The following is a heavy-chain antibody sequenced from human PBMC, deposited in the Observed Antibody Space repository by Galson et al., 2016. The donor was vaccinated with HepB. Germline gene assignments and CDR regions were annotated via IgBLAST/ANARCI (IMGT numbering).Heavy chain of an antibody. Sequence: TLSLTCTVSGGSISSGNYYWSWIRQHPEKGLEWIGFIYHSGSTYSNPSLKSRVTMSVDTSKNHFSLNLTSVTAADTAVYYCARAFESSGFYLVYSFDYWGQGTLVTVSS. V-gene: IGHV4-31*03. CDR3: ARAFESSGFYLVYSFDY. CDR2: IYHSGST. CDR1: GGSISSGNYY. D-gene: IGHD3-22*01. J-gene: IGHJ4*02.